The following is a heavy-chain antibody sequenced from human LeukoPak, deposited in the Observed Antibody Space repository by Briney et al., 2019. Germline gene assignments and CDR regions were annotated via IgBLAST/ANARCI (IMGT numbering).Heavy chain of an antibody. V-gene: IGHV1-18*01. D-gene: IGHD5-18*01. J-gene: IGHJ4*02. Sequence: ASVKVSCKASRGTFSSYAISWVRQAPGQGLEWMGWISAYNGNTNYAQKLQGRVTMTTDTSTSTAYMELRSLRSDDTAVYYCARGDTAMAQYAFDYWGQGTLVTVSS. CDR2: ISAYNGNT. CDR1: RGTFSSYA. CDR3: ARGDTAMAQYAFDY.